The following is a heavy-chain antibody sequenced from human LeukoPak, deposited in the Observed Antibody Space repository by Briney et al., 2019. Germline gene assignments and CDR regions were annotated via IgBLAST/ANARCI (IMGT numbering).Heavy chain of an antibody. V-gene: IGHV3-30*01. Sequence: GGSLRLSCAASGFTFSSYAMHWVRQAPGKGLEWVAVISYDGSNKYYADSVKGRFTISRDNSKNTLYLQMNSLRAEDTAVYYCARGNFGPYWYFDLWGRSTLVTVSS. D-gene: IGHD3-3*01. CDR1: GFTFSSYA. CDR2: ISYDGSNK. CDR3: ARGNFGPYWYFDL. J-gene: IGHJ2*01.